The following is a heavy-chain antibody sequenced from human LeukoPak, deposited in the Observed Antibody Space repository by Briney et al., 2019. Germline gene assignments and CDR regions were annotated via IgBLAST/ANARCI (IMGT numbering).Heavy chain of an antibody. Sequence: NPGGSLRLSCAASGFTFSSYNMKWVRQAPGKGLEWVSSISTSSSYIYYADSVKGRFTISRDNAKNTLYLQMNSLRAEDTAVYYCARAIGGSYANWFDPWGQGTLVTVSS. V-gene: IGHV3-21*01. CDR2: ISTSSSYI. J-gene: IGHJ5*02. CDR1: GFTFSSYN. D-gene: IGHD1-26*01. CDR3: ARAIGGSYANWFDP.